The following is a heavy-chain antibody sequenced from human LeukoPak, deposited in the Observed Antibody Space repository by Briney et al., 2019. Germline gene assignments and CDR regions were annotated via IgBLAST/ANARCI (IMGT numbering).Heavy chain of an antibody. CDR1: GYSISSGYY. CDR3: ARDGGPTRPFDI. CDR2: IYHSGST. D-gene: IGHD2-15*01. J-gene: IGHJ3*02. V-gene: IGHV4-38-2*02. Sequence: PSETLSLTCTVSGYSISSGYYWGWIRQPPGKGLEWIGSIYHSGSTYYNPSLKSRVTISVDTSKNQFSLKLSSVTAADTAVYYCARDGGPTRPFDIWGQGTMVTVSS.